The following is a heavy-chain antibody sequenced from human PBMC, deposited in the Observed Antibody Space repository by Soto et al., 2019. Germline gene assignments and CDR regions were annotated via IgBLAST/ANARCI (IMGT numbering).Heavy chain of an antibody. V-gene: IGHV3-30*18. D-gene: IGHD5-18*01. CDR1: GFTFSSYG. CDR3: AKDRDSYGYRIVEIDFDY. Sequence: PGGSLRLSCAASGFTFSSYGMHWVRQAPGKGLEWVAVISYDGSNKYYADSVKGRFTISRDNSKNTLYLQMNNLRAEDTAVYYCAKDRDSYGYRIVEIDFDYWGQGTLVTVSS. CDR2: ISYDGSNK. J-gene: IGHJ4*02.